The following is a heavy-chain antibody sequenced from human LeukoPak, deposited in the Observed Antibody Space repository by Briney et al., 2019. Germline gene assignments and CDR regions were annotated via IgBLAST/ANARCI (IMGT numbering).Heavy chain of an antibody. D-gene: IGHD5-24*01. Sequence: ASVKVSCKASGYTFTSYGISWVRQAPGQGLEWMGWISAYSGNTNYAQKLQGRVTMTTDTSTSTAYMELRSLRSDDTAVYYCVRENGYNKLFDYWGQGTLVTVSS. V-gene: IGHV1-18*01. CDR2: ISAYSGNT. CDR1: GYTFTSYG. CDR3: VRENGYNKLFDY. J-gene: IGHJ4*02.